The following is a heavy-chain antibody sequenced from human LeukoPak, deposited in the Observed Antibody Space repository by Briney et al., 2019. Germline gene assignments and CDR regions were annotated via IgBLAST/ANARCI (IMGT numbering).Heavy chain of an antibody. V-gene: IGHV1-69*13. D-gene: IGHD6-19*01. Sequence: SVKVSCKASGGTFSSYAISWVRQAPGQGLEWMGGIIPIFGTANYAQKFQGRVTITAGESTSTAYMELSSLRSEDTAVYYCARDIAVAGTSGYFDYWGQGTLVTVSS. CDR2: IIPIFGTA. J-gene: IGHJ4*02. CDR3: ARDIAVAGTSGYFDY. CDR1: GGTFSSYA.